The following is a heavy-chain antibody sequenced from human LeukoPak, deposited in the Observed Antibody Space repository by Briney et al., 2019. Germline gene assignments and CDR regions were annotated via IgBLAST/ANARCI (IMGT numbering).Heavy chain of an antibody. CDR2: ISGSGGST. CDR3: AKNPNDYGDYVLFDY. CDR1: GFTFGSYA. D-gene: IGHD4-17*01. V-gene: IGHV3-23*01. J-gene: IGHJ4*02. Sequence: GGSLRLSCAASGFTFGSYAMSWVRQAPGKGLEWVSAISGSGGSTYYADSVKGRFTISRDNSKNTLYLQMNSLRAEDTAVYYCAKNPNDYGDYVLFDYWGQGTLVTVSS.